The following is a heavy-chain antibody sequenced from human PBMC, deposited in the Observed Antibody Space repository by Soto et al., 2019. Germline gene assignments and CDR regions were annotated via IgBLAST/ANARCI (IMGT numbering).Heavy chain of an antibody. CDR3: ARAHYYYMDV. J-gene: IGHJ6*03. CDR1: GFTFSSYS. V-gene: IGHV3-48*01. Sequence: GGSLRLSCAASGFTFSSYSMNWVRQAPGKGLEWVSYISSSSSTIFYADSVMGRFTISRDNAKNSLYLQMNSLRAEDTAVYYCARAHYYYMDVWGKGTTVTVSS. CDR2: ISSSSSTI.